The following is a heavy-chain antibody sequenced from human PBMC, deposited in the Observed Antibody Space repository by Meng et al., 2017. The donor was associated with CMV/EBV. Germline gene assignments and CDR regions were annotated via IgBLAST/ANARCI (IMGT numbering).Heavy chain of an antibody. D-gene: IGHD2-2*01. CDR2: INHSGST. J-gene: IGHJ6*02. CDR1: GGSFSGYY. Sequence: SETLSLTCAVYGGSFSGYYWSWIRQPPGKGLEWIGEINHSGSTNYNPSLKSRVTISVDTSKNQFSLKLSSVTAEDTAVYYCARGTWHCSSTSCLNYGMDVWGQGTTVTVSS. CDR3: ARGTWHCSSTSCLNYGMDV. V-gene: IGHV4-34*01.